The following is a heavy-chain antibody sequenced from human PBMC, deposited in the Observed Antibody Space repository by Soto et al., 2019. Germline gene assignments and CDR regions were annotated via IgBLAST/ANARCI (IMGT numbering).Heavy chain of an antibody. Sequence: GGSLRLSCAAYGFTFSSYGMHWVRQAPGKGLEWVAVISYDGSNKYYADSVKGRFTISRDNSKNTLYLQMNSLRAEDTAVYYCAKDWVTMVRGVNGWFDPWGQGTLVTVSS. CDR2: ISYDGSNK. D-gene: IGHD3-10*01. CDR3: AKDWVTMVRGVNGWFDP. V-gene: IGHV3-30*18. J-gene: IGHJ5*02. CDR1: GFTFSSYG.